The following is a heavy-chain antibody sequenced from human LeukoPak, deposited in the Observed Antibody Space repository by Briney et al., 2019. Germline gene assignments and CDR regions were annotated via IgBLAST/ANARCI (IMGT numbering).Heavy chain of an antibody. CDR1: GFTF. Sequence: GGSLRLSCAASGFTFGPPGSRQGAGVGGKTGGYADSVKGRFTISIDNSKNTLYLQMNSLRAEDTAVYYCAKRRGISDTARYMDVWGKGTTVTVSS. CDR2: TGG. V-gene: IGHV3-30*02. D-gene: IGHD2-21*01. J-gene: IGHJ6*03. CDR3: AKRRGISDTARYMDV.